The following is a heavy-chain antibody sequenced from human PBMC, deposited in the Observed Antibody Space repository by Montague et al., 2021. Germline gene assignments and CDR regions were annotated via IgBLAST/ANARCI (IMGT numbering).Heavy chain of an antibody. CDR1: GGSISSYY. CDR2: TYHSGST. V-gene: IGHV4-59*13. J-gene: IGHJ6*03. D-gene: IGHD2-21*01. Sequence: SETLSLTCSVSGGSISSYYWTWIRQPPGKGLEWIGHTYHSGSTDYNPSLKSRVTILVDTSKNQFSLKLNSVTAADTAVYYCARERRDFVTVDSIWYYLDVWGKGTPVTVSS. CDR3: ARERRDFVTVDSIWYYLDV.